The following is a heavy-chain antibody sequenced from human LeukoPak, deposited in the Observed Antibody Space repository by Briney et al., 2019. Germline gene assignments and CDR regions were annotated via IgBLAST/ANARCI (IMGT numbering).Heavy chain of an antibody. CDR2: IIPIFGTA. V-gene: IGHV1-69*13. Sequence: SVKVSCKASGGTFSSYAISWVRQAPGQGLEWMGGIIPIFGTANYAQKFQGRVTITADESTSTAYMELSRLRSDDTAVYYCATLSHYFGSGKGIHDYWGQGTLVTVSS. J-gene: IGHJ4*02. CDR1: GGTFSSYA. D-gene: IGHD3-10*01. CDR3: ATLSHYFGSGKGIHDY.